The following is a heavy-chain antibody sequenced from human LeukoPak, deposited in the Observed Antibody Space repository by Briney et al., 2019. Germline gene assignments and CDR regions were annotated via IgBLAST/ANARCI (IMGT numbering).Heavy chain of an antibody. D-gene: IGHD5-18*01. CDR3: AKVYSYGNYYFDY. J-gene: IGHJ4*02. CDR1: GFTFSSYA. CDR2: ISGSGGST. V-gene: IGHV3-23*01. Sequence: GGSLRLSCAAPGFTFSSYAMSWVRQAPGKGLEWVSAISGSGGSTYYADSVKGRFTISRDNSKNTLYLQMNSLRAEDTAVYYCAKVYSYGNYYFDYWGQGTLVTVSS.